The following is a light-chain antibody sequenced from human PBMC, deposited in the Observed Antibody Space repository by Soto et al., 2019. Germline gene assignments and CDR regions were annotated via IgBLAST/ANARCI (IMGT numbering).Light chain of an antibody. CDR3: QQYNSYWT. J-gene: IGKJ1*01. CDR1: QSIGTW. Sequence: DIQMTQSPSTLSAFVGDRVTITCRASQSIGTWLAWYQQKPGKAPKVLIYDASSLQSGVPSRFSGSGSGTEFTLTISSLQPDEFATYYCQQYNSYWTFGQGTKVDIK. V-gene: IGKV1-5*01. CDR2: DAS.